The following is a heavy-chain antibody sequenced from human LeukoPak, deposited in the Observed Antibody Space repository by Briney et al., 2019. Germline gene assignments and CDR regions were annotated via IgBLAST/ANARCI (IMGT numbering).Heavy chain of an antibody. Sequence: GGSLRLSCAGSGFTFKDYYLNWVRQAPGKGLEWVSYISSSSTIYYADSVKGRFTISRDNAKNSLYLQMNSLRAEDTAVYYCAREPFEQQLGAEYFQHWGQGTLVTVSS. D-gene: IGHD6-13*01. CDR2: ISSSSTI. J-gene: IGHJ1*01. CDR3: AREPFEQQLGAEYFQH. CDR1: GFTFKDYY. V-gene: IGHV3-69-1*01.